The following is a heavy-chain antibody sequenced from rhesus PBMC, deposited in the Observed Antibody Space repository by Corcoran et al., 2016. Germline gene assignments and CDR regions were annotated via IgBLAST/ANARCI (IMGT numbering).Heavy chain of an antibody. Sequence: EVQLVETGGGLVQPGGSLKLSCAASGFTFSSYGMSWVRQAPGKGLEWVSAINSRGGSTYSADSVKGRFTISRDNSKNTLSLQMNSLRAEDTAVYYCAKGYYEDDYGYYYTDLPFDYWGQGVLVTVSS. CDR2: INSRGGST. CDR3: AKGYYEDDYGYYYTDLPFDY. J-gene: IGHJ4*01. V-gene: IGHV3S5*01. D-gene: IGHD3-9*01. CDR1: GFTFSSYG.